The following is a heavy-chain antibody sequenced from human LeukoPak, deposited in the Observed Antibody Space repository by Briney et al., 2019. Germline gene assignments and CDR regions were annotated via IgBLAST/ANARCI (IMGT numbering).Heavy chain of an antibody. CDR2: IIPIFGTA. D-gene: IGHD3-3*01. V-gene: IGHV1-69*01. Sequence: GASVKVSCKASGGTFSSYAISWLRQAPGQGLEWMGEIIPIFGTANYAQKFQGRVTITADESTSTAYMELSSLRSEDTAVYYCARGYLVYDFWSGYYLDYWGQGTLVTVSS. J-gene: IGHJ4*02. CDR1: GGTFSSYA. CDR3: ARGYLVYDFWSGYYLDY.